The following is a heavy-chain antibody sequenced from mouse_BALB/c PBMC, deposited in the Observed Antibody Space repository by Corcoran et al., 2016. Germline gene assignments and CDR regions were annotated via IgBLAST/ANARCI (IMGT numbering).Heavy chain of an antibody. D-gene: IGHD4-1*01. CDR2: ISCYNGGT. J-gene: IGHJ2*01. CDR1: GYSFTGYY. Sequence: LVKTGASVKISCKASGYSFTGYYMHWVKQSHGKSLEWIGYISCYNGGTGYNQKLKGKATITVDTSSSTTYMQFNSLTSEDSAVYYCARSGTYYFDYWGQGTTLTVSS. CDR3: ARSGTYYFDY. V-gene: IGHV1S34*01.